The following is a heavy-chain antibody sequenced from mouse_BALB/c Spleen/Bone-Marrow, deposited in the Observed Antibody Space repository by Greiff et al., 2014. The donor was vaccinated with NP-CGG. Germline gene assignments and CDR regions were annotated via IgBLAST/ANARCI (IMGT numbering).Heavy chain of an antibody. Sequence: QVQLKHSGAELAKPGASVKMSCKASGYTFTSYWMHWVKQRPGQGLEWIGYINPSTGYTEYIQKFKDKATLTADKSSSTAYMQLSSLTSEDSAVYYCARRGYAMDYWGQGTSVTVSS. J-gene: IGHJ4*01. CDR1: GYTFTSYW. V-gene: IGHV1-7*01. CDR3: ARRGYAMDY. CDR2: INPSTGYT.